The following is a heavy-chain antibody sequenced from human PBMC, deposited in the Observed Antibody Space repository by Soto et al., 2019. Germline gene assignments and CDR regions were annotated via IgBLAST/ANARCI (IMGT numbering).Heavy chain of an antibody. Sequence: EVQLLESGGGLVQPGGSLRLSCAASGFTFSSYAMSWVRQAPGKGLEWVSAISGSGGSTYYADSVKGRFTISRDNSKHTLYLQMNSLRAEDTAVYYCAKSQCSSSSCYPYYYYGMDVWGQGTTVTVSS. CDR3: AKSQCSSSSCYPYYYYGMDV. CDR2: ISGSGGST. J-gene: IGHJ6*01. D-gene: IGHD2-2*01. CDR1: GFTFSSYA. V-gene: IGHV3-23*01.